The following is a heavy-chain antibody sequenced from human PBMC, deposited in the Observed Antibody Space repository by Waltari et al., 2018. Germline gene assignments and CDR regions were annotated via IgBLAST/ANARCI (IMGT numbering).Heavy chain of an antibody. J-gene: IGHJ6*02. CDR1: GFTFSSYA. CDR3: ARNYYDSSGYYLYYYYGMDV. Sequence: QVQLVESGGGVVQPGRSLRLSCAASGFTFSSYAMHWVRQAPGKGLEWVAVISYDGSNKYYAYSVKGRFTISRDNSKNTLYLQMNSLRAEDTAVYYCARNYYDSSGYYLYYYYGMDVWGQGTTVTVSS. D-gene: IGHD3-22*01. CDR2: ISYDGSNK. V-gene: IGHV3-30*01.